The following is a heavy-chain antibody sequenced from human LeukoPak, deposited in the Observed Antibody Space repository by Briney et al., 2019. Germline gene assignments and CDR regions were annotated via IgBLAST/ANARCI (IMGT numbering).Heavy chain of an antibody. V-gene: IGHV1-69*05. Sequence: GASVKVSCKASGGTFSSYAISWVRQTPGQGLEWMGRIIPIFGTANYAQKFQGRVTITTDESTSTAYMELSSLRSEGTAVYYCARGDYGTLYGDYAQDYWGQGTLVTVSS. D-gene: IGHD4-17*01. J-gene: IGHJ4*02. CDR3: ARGDYGTLYGDYAQDY. CDR1: GGTFSSYA. CDR2: IIPIFGTA.